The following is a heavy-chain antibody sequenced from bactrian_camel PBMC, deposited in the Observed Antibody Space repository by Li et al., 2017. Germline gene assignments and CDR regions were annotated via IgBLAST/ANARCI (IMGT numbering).Heavy chain of an antibody. J-gene: IGHJ4*01. CDR2: INSGGGST. D-gene: IGHD6*01. CDR1: GFTFSNYS. CDR3: AEGRGSRGEHCYSLNY. Sequence: VQLVESGGGLVQPGGSLRFSCAASGFTFSNYSMSWVRQAPGKGLEWVSTINSGGGSTYYADSVKGRFTISRDSAKNTVYLQMNNLQPEDTATYYCAEGRGSRGEHCYSLNYWGRGTQVTVS. V-gene: IGHV3S40*01.